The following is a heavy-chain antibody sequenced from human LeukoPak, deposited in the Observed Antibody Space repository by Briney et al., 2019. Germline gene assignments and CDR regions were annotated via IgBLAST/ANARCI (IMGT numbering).Heavy chain of an antibody. V-gene: IGHV1-2*02. D-gene: IGHD3-16*01. CDR2: ITPHGGGT. J-gene: IGHJ4*02. Sequence: ASVKVSCKASGYTFTAYYVHWVRQAPGQGLEWMGWITPHGGGTKYAQKFQGRVTMTSDTSISTAYMELSGLRSDDTAVYYCARGGFGSNSQLDYWGQGTLVTVSS. CDR1: GYTFTAYY. CDR3: ARGGFGSNSQLDY.